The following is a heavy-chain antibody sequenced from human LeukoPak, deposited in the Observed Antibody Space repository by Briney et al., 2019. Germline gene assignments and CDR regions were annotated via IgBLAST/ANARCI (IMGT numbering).Heavy chain of an antibody. CDR3: ARVSLGGRDGWRRYYYYYYMDV. V-gene: IGHV4-34*01. CDR2: INHSGST. J-gene: IGHJ6*03. D-gene: IGHD5-24*01. Sequence: SETLSLACAVYGGSFICYYCSWIRQPPGKGLEWIGEINHSGSTNYNTSLKSRVTISVDTSKNQFSLKLSSVTAADTAVYYCARVSLGGRDGWRRYYYYYYMDVWGKGTTVTVSS. CDR1: GGSFICYY.